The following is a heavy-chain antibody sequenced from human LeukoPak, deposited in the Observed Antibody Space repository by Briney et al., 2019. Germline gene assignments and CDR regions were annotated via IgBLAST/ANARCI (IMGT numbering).Heavy chain of an antibody. CDR2: IYPVDSDT. Sequence: GESLKISCKGSGYSFTTSWIGWVRQMPGKGLECTGLIYPVDSDTRSSPSFQGHVTISADKSISTAYLQWSSLKASDTAMYYCARLARIAVAGTLIWGAFHIWGRGTMVTVSS. J-gene: IGHJ3*02. CDR3: ARLARIAVAGTLIWGAFHI. V-gene: IGHV5-51*01. CDR1: GYSFTTSW. D-gene: IGHD6-19*01.